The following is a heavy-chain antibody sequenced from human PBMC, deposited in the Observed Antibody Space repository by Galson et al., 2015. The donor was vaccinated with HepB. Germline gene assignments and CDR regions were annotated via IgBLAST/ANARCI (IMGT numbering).Heavy chain of an antibody. V-gene: IGHV3-30*04. D-gene: IGHD6-19*01. CDR1: GFTFSSYA. CDR2: ISFDGSNGSNK. Sequence: SLRLSCAASGFTFSSYAMHWVRQAPGKGLEWVAVISFDGSNGSNKYYADSVKGRFSISRDNAKNSLYLQMNNLRAEDTAVYYCARDWGPAVAGTWWFDPWGQGTLVTASS. CDR3: ARDWGPAVAGTWWFDP. J-gene: IGHJ5*02.